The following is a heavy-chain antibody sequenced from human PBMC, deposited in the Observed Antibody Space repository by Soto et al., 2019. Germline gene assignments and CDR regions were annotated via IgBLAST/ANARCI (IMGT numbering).Heavy chain of an antibody. V-gene: IGHV1-18*01. CDR2: ISAYNGNT. CDR3: ARARVLESRWYYYYMDV. J-gene: IGHJ6*03. Sequence: ASVKVSCKASGYTFTSYGISWVRQAPGQGLEWMGWISAYNGNTNYAQKLQGRVTMTTDTSTSTAYMELRSLRSDDTAVYYCARARVLESRWYYYYMDVWGKGTTVTVSS. CDR1: GYTFTSYG. D-gene: IGHD1-1*01.